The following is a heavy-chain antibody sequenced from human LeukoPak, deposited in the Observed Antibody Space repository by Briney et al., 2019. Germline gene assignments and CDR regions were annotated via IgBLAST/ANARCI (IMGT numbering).Heavy chain of an antibody. CDR2: ISGSGGST. CDR3: AKSSWDYGDYR. CDR1: GFTFSGYA. Sequence: PGGSLRLSCAASGFTFSGYAMSWARQAPGKGLEWVSAISGSGGSTYYADSVKGRFTISRDNSKNTLYLQMNSLRAEDTAVYYCAKSSWDYGDYRWGQGTLVTVSS. V-gene: IGHV3-23*01. D-gene: IGHD4-17*01. J-gene: IGHJ5*02.